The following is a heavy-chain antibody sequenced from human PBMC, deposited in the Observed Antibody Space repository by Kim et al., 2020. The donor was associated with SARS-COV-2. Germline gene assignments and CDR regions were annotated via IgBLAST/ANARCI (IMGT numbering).Heavy chain of an antibody. J-gene: IGHJ4*02. D-gene: IGHD2-2*03. Sequence: GGSLRLSCTTSGFTFTGYPMSWVRQAPGKGLEWVSSIDGSDGTTYYVDSVKGRFTISRDNSKNTLYLQMSNLRADDTAVYYCMKGGWGWIWDHWGQGTLVTVSS. CDR3: MKGGWGWIWDH. V-gene: IGHV3-23*01. CDR1: GFTFTGYP. CDR2: IDGSDGTT.